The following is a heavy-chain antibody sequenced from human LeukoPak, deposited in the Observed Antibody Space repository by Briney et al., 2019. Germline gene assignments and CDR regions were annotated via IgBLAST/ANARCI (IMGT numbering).Heavy chain of an antibody. CDR1: GFTFSSYS. J-gene: IGHJ3*02. D-gene: IGHD3-16*01. V-gene: IGHV3-48*01. Sequence: PGGSLRLSCAASGFTFSSYSMNWVRQAPGKGLEWVSYISSSSSTIYYADSVKGRFTISRDNAKNSLYLQMNSLRAEDTAVYYCARFYGGSAFDIWGQGTMVTVSS. CDR2: ISSSSSTI. CDR3: ARFYGGSAFDI.